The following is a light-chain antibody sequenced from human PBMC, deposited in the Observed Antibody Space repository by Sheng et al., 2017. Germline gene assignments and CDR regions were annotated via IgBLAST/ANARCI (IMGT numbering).Light chain of an antibody. V-gene: IGKV1-5*03. Sequence: DIQMTQSPSTLSTSVGDRVTITCRASQNINTWLAWYQQKPGKAPVLLIYEASSLQSGAPSRFSGFGSGTEFTLTISSLQPDDFATYFCQQYFVYPYTFGPGDQTGD. CDR2: EAS. J-gene: IGKJ2*01. CDR3: QQYFVYPYT. CDR1: QNINTW.